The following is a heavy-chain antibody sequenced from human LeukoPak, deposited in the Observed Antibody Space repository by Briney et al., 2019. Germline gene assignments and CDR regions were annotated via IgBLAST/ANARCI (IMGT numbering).Heavy chain of an antibody. J-gene: IGHJ5*02. D-gene: IGHD3-22*01. Sequence: SQTLSLTCTVSGGSISSGSYYWSWIRQPPGKGLEWIGYIYYSGSTNYNPSLKSRVTISVDTSKNQFSLKLSSVTAADTAVYYCARVGSYYYDSSGYSLEYNWFDPWGQGTLVTVSS. V-gene: IGHV4-61*01. CDR1: GGSISSGSYY. CDR3: ARVGSYYYDSSGYSLEYNWFDP. CDR2: IYYSGST.